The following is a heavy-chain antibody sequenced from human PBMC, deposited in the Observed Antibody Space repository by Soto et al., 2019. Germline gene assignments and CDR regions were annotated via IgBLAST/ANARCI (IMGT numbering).Heavy chain of an antibody. CDR1: GFTFSSYA. J-gene: IGHJ6*02. Sequence: GGSLRLSCAASGFTFSSYAMHWVRQAPGKGLEWVAVISYDGSNKYYAESVKGRFTISRDNSKNTLYLQMNSLRAEDTAVYYCSREDCSSTSCSYYYYYGMDVWGQGTTVTVSS. D-gene: IGHD2-2*01. CDR3: SREDCSSTSCSYYYYYGMDV. V-gene: IGHV3-30-3*01. CDR2: ISYDGSNK.